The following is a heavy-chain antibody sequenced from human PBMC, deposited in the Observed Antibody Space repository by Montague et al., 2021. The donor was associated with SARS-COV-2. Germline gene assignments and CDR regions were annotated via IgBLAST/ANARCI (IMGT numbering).Heavy chain of an antibody. CDR1: GGSISSYY. V-gene: IGHV4-59*01. J-gene: IGHJ4*02. CDR2: IYYSGST. D-gene: IGHD3-10*01. CDR3: ARVKRGCYYGLRVSAGFDY. Sequence: SETLSLTCTVSGGSISSYYWSWIRQPPGKGLEWIGYIYYSGSTNYNPSLKSRVTISVDTSKNQFSLKLSSVTAADTAVYYCARVKRGCYYGLRVSAGFDYWGQGTLVTVSS.